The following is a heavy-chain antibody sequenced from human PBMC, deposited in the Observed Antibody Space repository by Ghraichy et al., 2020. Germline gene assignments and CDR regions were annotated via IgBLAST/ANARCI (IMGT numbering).Heavy chain of an antibody. D-gene: IGHD6-13*01. CDR3: ARGIDKGGDLDPRKVIAPANSPRLNWFDP. CDR1: GGSFSGYY. Sequence: SETLSLTCAVYGGSFSGYYWSWIRQPPGKGLEWIGEINHSGSTNYNPSLKSRVTISVDTSKNQVSLKLSSVTAADTAVYYCARGIDKGGDLDPRKVIAPANSPRLNWFDPWGQGTLVTVSS. J-gene: IGHJ5*02. V-gene: IGHV4-34*01. CDR2: INHSGST.